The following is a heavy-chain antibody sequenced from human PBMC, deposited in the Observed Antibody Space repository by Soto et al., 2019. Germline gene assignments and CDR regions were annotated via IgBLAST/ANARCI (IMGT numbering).Heavy chain of an antibody. Sequence: SETLSLTCSVSGADINTYSWTWIRQPAGKGLEWIGRIYTSASINYNPSLRRRVTLSVDTSTNQVSLKLASVTAADTAFYYCARDREAGYNFYYGMDVWGQGTTVTVSS. V-gene: IGHV4-4*07. CDR2: IYTSASI. D-gene: IGHD6-19*01. CDR1: GADINTYS. CDR3: ARDREAGYNFYYGMDV. J-gene: IGHJ6*02.